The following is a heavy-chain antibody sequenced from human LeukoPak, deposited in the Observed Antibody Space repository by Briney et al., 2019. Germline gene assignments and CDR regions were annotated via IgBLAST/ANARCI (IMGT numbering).Heavy chain of an antibody. CDR2: INHSGST. D-gene: IGHD6-13*01. CDR3: ARGNSSSWFYYYYYYMDV. CDR1: GGSFSGYY. Sequence: SETLSLTCAVYGGSFSGYYWSWIRQPPGKGLEWIGEINHSGSTNYNPSLKSRVTISVDTSKNQFSLKLSSVTAADTAVYYCARGNSSSWFYYYYYYMDVWGKGTTDTVSS. J-gene: IGHJ6*03. V-gene: IGHV4-34*01.